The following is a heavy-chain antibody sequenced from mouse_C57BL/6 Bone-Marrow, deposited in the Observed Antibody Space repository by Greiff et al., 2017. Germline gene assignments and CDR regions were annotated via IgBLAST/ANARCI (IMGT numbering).Heavy chain of an antibody. CDR2: SRNKANDYTT. Sequence: EVMLVESGGGLVLSGRSLRLSCATSGFTFSDFYMEWVRQAPGKGLEWIAASRNKANDYTTEYSASVKGRFIVSRDTSQSILYLQMNALRAEDTAIYYCARVPYYYGSSPSYWYFDVWGTGTTVTVSS. J-gene: IGHJ1*03. D-gene: IGHD1-1*01. V-gene: IGHV7-1*01. CDR1: GFTFSDFY. CDR3: ARVPYYYGSSPSYWYFDV.